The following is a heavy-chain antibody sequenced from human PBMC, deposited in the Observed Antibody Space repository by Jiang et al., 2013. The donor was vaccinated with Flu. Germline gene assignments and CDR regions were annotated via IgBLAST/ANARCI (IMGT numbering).Heavy chain of an antibody. CDR2: IYYSGST. J-gene: IGHJ4*02. CDR1: GGSISSYY. V-gene: IGHV4-59*01. Sequence: GSGLVKPSETLSLTCTVSGGSISSYYWSWIRQPPGKGLEWIGYIYYSGSTNYNPSLKSRVTISVDTSKNQFSLKLSSVTAADTAVYYCASTPVTAGYFDYWGQGTLVTVSS. D-gene: IGHD4-17*01. CDR3: ASTPVTAGYFDY.